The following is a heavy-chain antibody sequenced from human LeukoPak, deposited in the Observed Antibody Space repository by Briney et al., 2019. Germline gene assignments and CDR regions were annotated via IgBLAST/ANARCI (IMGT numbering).Heavy chain of an antibody. V-gene: IGHV4-38-2*02. CDR3: ARDGFAYYYYYMDV. Sequence: PSETLSLTCAVSGYSISSGYHWGWIRQPPGKGLEWIGSIYHSGSTYYNPSLKSRVTISVDTSKNQFSLKLSSVTAADTAVYYCARDGFAYYYYYMDVWGKGTTVTVSS. CDR2: IYHSGST. D-gene: IGHD2-2*03. J-gene: IGHJ6*03. CDR1: GYSISSGYH.